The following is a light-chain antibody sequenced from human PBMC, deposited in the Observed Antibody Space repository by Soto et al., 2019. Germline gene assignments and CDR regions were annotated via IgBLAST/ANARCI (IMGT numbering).Light chain of an antibody. Sequence: EIVLTQSPGTLSLSPGEGATLSCRASQSVSSSYLAWYQQKPGQAPRLLIYGASGRATGIPDRFSGRGSGTDFTLTISRLEPEDFAVYYCQQYGNSSPYTFGQGTKLEIK. J-gene: IGKJ2*01. CDR3: QQYGNSSPYT. CDR1: QSVSSSY. V-gene: IGKV3-20*01. CDR2: GAS.